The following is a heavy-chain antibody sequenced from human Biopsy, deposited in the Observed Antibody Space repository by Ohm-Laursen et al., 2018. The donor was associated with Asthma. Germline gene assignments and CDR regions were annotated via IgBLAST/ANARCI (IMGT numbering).Heavy chain of an antibody. J-gene: IGHJ6*02. D-gene: IGHD3-10*01. V-gene: IGHV1-18*01. CDR2: ISVYNGNT. CDR1: GCTFNSAG. CDR3: ARAVDYSHYYGIDV. Sequence: ASVKVSCKTSGCTFNSAGITWVRQAPGQGLEWMGWISVYNGNTKVAQKLQDRVTMITDTSTSTAYMELRCLRSDDTAVYFCARAVDYSHYYGIDVWGQGTTVTVS.